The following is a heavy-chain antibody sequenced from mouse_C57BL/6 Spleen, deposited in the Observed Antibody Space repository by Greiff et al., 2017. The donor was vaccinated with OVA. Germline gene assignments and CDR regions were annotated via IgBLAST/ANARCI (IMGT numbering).Heavy chain of an antibody. Sequence: EVHLVESEGGLVQPGSSMKLSCTASGFTFSDYYMAWVRQVPEKGLEWVANINYDGSSTYYLDSLKSRFIISRDNAKNILYLQMSSLKSEDTATYYCAREGGNYVRYAMDYWGQGTSVTVSS. J-gene: IGHJ4*01. CDR1: GFTFSDYY. V-gene: IGHV5-16*01. CDR2: INYDGSST. CDR3: AREGGNYVRYAMDY. D-gene: IGHD2-1*01.